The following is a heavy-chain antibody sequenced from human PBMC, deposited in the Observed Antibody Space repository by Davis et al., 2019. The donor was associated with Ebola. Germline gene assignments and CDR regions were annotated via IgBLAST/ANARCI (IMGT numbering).Heavy chain of an antibody. Sequence: SETLSLTCTVSGVSFNSGHVYWSWVRQSPGKGLEWIGYVFYSGSTKYNPSLESRVKISADTSQNQFSLKLNSVTPADTAVYYCASGTGQRGWHNYGFFEYWGQGILITVSS. V-gene: IGHV4-61*01. CDR1: GVSFNSGHVY. J-gene: IGHJ4*01. CDR3: ASGTGQRGWHNYGFFEY. CDR2: VFYSGST. D-gene: IGHD5-24*01.